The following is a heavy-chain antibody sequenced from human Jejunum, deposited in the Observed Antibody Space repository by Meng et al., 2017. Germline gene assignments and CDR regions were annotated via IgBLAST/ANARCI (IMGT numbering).Heavy chain of an antibody. J-gene: IGHJ5*02. CDR2: TYYTYKWNN. CDR3: ARGFWKSGFDS. D-gene: IGHD3-3*01. Sequence: QVKWQEPGPGGVKPSQSLPATFATAGDKVPRSNTAWNRIRQSPARGLEWLGRTYYTYKWNNDYAVSVRSRITINADTSKSQSSLHLNSVTPEDTAVYYCARGFWKSGFDSWGQGTLVTVSS. CDR1: GDKVPRSNTA. V-gene: IGHV6-1*01.